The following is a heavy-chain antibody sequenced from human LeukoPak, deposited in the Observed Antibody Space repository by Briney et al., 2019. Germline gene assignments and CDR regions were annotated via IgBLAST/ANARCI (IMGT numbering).Heavy chain of an antibody. CDR3: ARDGYSNAMDV. CDR1: GFTFSSYT. Sequence: GGSLRLSCSASGFTFSSYTMHWVRQAPGKGLEWVANIKYDGSEKYYVDFVKGRFTISRDNAKNSLYLQMNSLRVEDTAVYYCARDGYSNAMDVWGQGTTVTVSS. J-gene: IGHJ6*02. V-gene: IGHV3-7*04. CDR2: IKYDGSEK.